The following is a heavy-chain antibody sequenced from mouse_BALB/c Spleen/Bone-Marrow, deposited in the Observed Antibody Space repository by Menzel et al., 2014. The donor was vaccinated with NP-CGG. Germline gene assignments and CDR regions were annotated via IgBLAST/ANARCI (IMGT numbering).Heavy chain of an antibody. J-gene: IGHJ3*01. D-gene: IGHD2-10*02. Sequence: EVMLAESGGGLVQPGDSLRLSCATSGFTFSDFYMEWVRQPPGKRLEWIAASRNKAKYYTTEYSASVKGRFIVSRDTSQSVLYLQMNALRAEDTAIYYCARDVGYGNYFVYWGRGTLVTVSA. V-gene: IGHV7-1*02. CDR2: SRNKAKYYTT. CDR1: GFTFSDFY. CDR3: ARDVGYGNYFVY.